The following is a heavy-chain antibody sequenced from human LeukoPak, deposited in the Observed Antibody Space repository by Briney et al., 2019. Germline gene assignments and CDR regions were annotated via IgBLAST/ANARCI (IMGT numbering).Heavy chain of an antibody. J-gene: IGHJ4*02. CDR3: AKDDSSGSLGA. D-gene: IGHD6-19*01. CDR2: ISSSGSTI. V-gene: IGHV3-48*01. CDR1: GFTFSSYW. Sequence: SGGSLRLSCAASGFTFSSYWMHWVRQAPGKGLVWVSYISSSGSTIYYADSVKGRFTISRDNSKNTLYLQMNSLRAEDTAVYYCAKDDSSGSLGAWGQGTLVTVSS.